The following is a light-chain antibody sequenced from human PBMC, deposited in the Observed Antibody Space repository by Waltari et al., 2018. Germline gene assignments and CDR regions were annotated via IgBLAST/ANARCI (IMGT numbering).Light chain of an antibody. CDR1: QDISNY. CDR3: QQYDNLPLT. V-gene: IGKV1-33*01. CDR2: DAS. Sequence: DIQMTQSPSSLSASVGDRVPLTCQASQDISNYLNWYQQKPGKAPKLLIYDASNLETGVPSRFSGSGSGTDFTFTISSLQPEDIGTYYCQQYDNLPLTFGGGTKVEIK. J-gene: IGKJ4*01.